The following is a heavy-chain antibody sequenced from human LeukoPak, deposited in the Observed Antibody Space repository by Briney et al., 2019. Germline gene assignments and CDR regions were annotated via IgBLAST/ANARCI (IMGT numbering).Heavy chain of an antibody. V-gene: IGHV3-30*02. CDR1: GFTFSSYG. D-gene: IGHD6-6*01. CDR3: AKGGSSSPSLYYYYMDV. CDR2: IRFDANNK. J-gene: IGHJ6*03. Sequence: PGGSLRLSCAASGFTFSSYGMHWVRQAPGKGLEWVAFIRFDANNKYYADSVKGRFTISRDNSKNTLFVQMNSLRAEDTAVYYCAKGGSSSPSLYYYYMDVWGKGTTVTVSS.